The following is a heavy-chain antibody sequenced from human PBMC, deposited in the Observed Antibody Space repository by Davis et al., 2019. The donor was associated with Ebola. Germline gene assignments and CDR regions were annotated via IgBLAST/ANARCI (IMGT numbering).Heavy chain of an antibody. CDR1: GYSFTSYW. CDR3: VRQERLYGAIDS. J-gene: IGHJ4*02. Sequence: GESLKISCKGSGYSFTSYWIAWVRQMPGKGPEWMGIIYSGDSDTRYSPSFEGQVTISVDRSISTAHLQWSSLKASDTGIYYCVRQERLYGAIDSWGQGTLVTVSS. CDR2: IYSGDSDT. V-gene: IGHV5-51*01. D-gene: IGHD4/OR15-4a*01.